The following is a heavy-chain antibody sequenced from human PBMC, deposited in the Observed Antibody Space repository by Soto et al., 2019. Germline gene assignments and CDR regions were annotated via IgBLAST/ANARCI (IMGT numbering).Heavy chain of an antibody. J-gene: IGHJ5*02. CDR1: GGSISSYY. CDR2: SYYSGST. Sequence: QVQLQESGPGLVKPSETLSLTCTVSGGSISSYYWSWIRQPPGKGLERIGSSYYSGSTNYNPSLTSPCTISVDTSKNQFYLKLSSVTAADTAVYYCATTYYDIWPGYGWFDPWGQGTPVTVSS. CDR3: ATTYYDIWPGYGWFDP. V-gene: IGHV4-59*08. D-gene: IGHD3-9*01.